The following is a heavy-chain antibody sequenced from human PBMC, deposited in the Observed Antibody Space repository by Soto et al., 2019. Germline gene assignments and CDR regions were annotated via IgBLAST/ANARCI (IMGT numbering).Heavy chain of an antibody. V-gene: IGHV4-34*01. J-gene: IGHJ4*02. CDR2: INHSGST. Sequence: SETLSLTCAVYGGSFSGYYWSWIRQPPGKGLEWIGEINHSGSTNYNPSLKSRVTISVDTSKNQFSLKLSSVTAADTAVYYCARVNLMKYSSGLDYWGQGTLVTVSS. CDR1: GGSFSGYY. CDR3: ARVNLMKYSSGLDY. D-gene: IGHD6-19*01.